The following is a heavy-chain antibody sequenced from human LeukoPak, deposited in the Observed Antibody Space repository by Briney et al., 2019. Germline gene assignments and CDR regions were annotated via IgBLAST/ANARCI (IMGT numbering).Heavy chain of an antibody. CDR3: AREMYSSGWLNAFDI. J-gene: IGHJ3*02. D-gene: IGHD6-19*01. CDR1: GFTFSSYW. Sequence: GGSLRLSCAASGFTFSSYWMHWVRQAPGKGLVWVSRINSDGSSTSYADSVKGRFTISRDNAKNSLYLQMNSLRAEDTALYYCAREMYSSGWLNAFDIWGQGTMVTVSS. V-gene: IGHV3-74*01. CDR2: INSDGSST.